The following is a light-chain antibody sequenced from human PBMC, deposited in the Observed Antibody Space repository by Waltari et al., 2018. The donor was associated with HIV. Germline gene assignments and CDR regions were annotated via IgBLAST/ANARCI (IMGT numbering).Light chain of an antibody. CDR1: SSDTGNYNL. CDR2: EDN. V-gene: IGLV2-23*01. J-gene: IGLJ2*01. CDR3: CAYAGGLE. Sequence: QSALTQPASVSGSPGQSITISCTGTSSDTGNYNLVSWYQLYPGKAPKLIIYEDNKRPSGVSNRFSGSKSADTASLTISGLQAEDEADYYCCAYAGGLEFGGGTKLTVL.